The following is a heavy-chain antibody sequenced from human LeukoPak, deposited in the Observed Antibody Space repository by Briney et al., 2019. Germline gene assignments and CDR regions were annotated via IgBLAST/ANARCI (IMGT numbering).Heavy chain of an antibody. V-gene: IGHV3-7*03. CDR2: IKQDGSEK. D-gene: IGHD3-10*01. J-gene: IGHJ6*03. CDR3: TKGGAVSSKSITMIRGTRRYYYYMDV. CDR1: GFSLATYW. Sequence: GGSLRLSCAASGFSLATYWMSWVRQARGKGLEWVANIKQDGSEKFYVDSVKGRFTISRDNAKNSLYLQMNRLRAEDTAVYYCTKGGAVSSKSITMIRGTRRYYYYMDVWGKGTTVTISS.